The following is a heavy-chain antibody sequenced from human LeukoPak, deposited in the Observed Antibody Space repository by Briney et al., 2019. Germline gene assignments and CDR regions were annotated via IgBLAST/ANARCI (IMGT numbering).Heavy chain of an antibody. V-gene: IGHV3-7*05. J-gene: IGHJ3*02. CDR2: IKPDGSDK. Sequence: GGPLRLSCVASGFAFRTYWMSWVRQAAGKGLDWVANIKPDGSDKKFVYSVKGRFAISRDNAKKSLYLQMNSLRVEDTAVYYCATQTSSEAFEIWGQGTMVTVSS. CDR1: GFAFRTYW. D-gene: IGHD2-2*01. CDR3: ATQTSSEAFEI.